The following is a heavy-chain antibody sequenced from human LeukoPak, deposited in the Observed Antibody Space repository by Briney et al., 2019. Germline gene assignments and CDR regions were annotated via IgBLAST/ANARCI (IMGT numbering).Heavy chain of an antibody. CDR1: GGSISTYY. D-gene: IGHD3-22*01. CDR3: ASDYFDRTGYYGFIY. J-gene: IGHJ4*02. V-gene: IGHV4-4*07. Sequence: SETLSLTCTVSGGSISTYYWSWIRQPAGKGLEWIGRLYTSGSTNYNPSLKSRVSMSVDTSKKQFSLRLSSVTAADTAIYYCASDYFDRTGYYGFIYWGQGSLVTISS. CDR2: LYTSGST.